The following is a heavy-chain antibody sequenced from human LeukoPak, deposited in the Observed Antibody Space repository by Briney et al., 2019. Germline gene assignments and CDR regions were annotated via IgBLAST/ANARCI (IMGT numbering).Heavy chain of an antibody. CDR1: GYTFTDYY. CDR3: ARGRRFYGMDV. V-gene: IGHV1-8*02. Sequence: AASVKVSCKTSGYTFTDYYIHWVRQATGQGLEWMGWMNPNSGNTGYAQKFQGRVTMTRNTSISTAYMELSSLRSEDTAVYYCARGRRFYGMDVWGQGTTVTVSS. CDR2: MNPNSGNT. J-gene: IGHJ6*02.